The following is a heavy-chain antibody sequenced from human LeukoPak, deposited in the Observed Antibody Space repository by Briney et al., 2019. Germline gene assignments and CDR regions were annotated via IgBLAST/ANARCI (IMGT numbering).Heavy chain of an antibody. D-gene: IGHD3-9*01. CDR2: IYYSGST. CDR1: GGSISSSSYY. V-gene: IGHV4-39*01. CDR3: ARHSDPYYDILTGYYSGLSVGD. Sequence: SETLSLTCTVSGGSISSSSYYWGWIRQPPGKGLEWIGSIYYSGSTYYNPSLKSRVTISVDTSKNQFSLKLSSVTAADTAVYYCARHSDPYYDILTGYYSGLSVGDWGQGTLVTVSS. J-gene: IGHJ4*02.